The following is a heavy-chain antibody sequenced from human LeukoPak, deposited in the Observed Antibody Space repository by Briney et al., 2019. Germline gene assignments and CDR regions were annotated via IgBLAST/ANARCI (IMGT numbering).Heavy chain of an antibody. Sequence: SETLSLTCTVSDYSISSGYGYYWGWIRQPPGKGLEWIGNIYHSGITYYNHFNTSLKSRVTISIDTSKNQFSLKLSSVTAADTAVYYCARLGYSGYDWVKLPRDYWGQGTLVTVSS. J-gene: IGHJ4*02. CDR3: ARLGYSGYDWVKLPRDY. CDR2: IYHSGIT. CDR1: DYSISSGYGYY. V-gene: IGHV4-38-2*02. D-gene: IGHD5-12*01.